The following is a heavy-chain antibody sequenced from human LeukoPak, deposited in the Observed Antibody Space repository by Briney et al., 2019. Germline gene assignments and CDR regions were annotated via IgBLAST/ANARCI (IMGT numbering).Heavy chain of an antibody. J-gene: IGHJ4*02. CDR3: ASHDYAEAPFDY. D-gene: IGHD4-17*01. CDR2: MYYTGST. Sequence: PSETLSLTCTVSGASLSRYYWSWIRQPPGEGLEWIGYMYYTGSTNYNPSLKSRVTISVDTSKNQFSLKLTSVTAADTAVYFCASHDYAEAPFDYWGQGALVTVSA. CDR1: GASLSRYY. V-gene: IGHV4-59*08.